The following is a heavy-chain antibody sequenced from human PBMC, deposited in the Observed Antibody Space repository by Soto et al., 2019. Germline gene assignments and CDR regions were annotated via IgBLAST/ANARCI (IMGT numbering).Heavy chain of an antibody. D-gene: IGHD3-22*01. Sequence: QVRLEQSGPEVKKTGASVKVSCKASGYTFTSYGIGWVRQAPGQGLEWMGWINIYSGDANYAQRFQDRVTMTRDTSTNTVYMEMRSLRSDDTAVYYCARALYYYDNSGLAYWGQGTLVTVSS. J-gene: IGHJ4*02. CDR1: GYTFTSYG. CDR3: ARALYYYDNSGLAY. V-gene: IGHV1-18*01. CDR2: INIYSGDA.